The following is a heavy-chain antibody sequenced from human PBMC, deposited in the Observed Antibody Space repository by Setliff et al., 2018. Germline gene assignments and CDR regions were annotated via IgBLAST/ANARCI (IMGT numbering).Heavy chain of an antibody. CDR2: INHSGST. V-gene: IGHV4-34*01. CDR1: GGSFSGYY. D-gene: IGHD5-18*01. CDR3: ARALAYSYGPPRSKYFDY. J-gene: IGHJ4*02. Sequence: PSETLSLTCAVYGGSFSGYYWSWIRQPPGKGLEWIGEINHSGSTNYNPSLKSRVTISVDTSKNQFSLKLSSVTAADKAVYYCARALAYSYGPPRSKYFDYWGQGTLVTVSS.